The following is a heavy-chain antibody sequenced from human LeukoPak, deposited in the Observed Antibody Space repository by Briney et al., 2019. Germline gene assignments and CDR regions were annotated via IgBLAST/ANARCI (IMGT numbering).Heavy chain of an antibody. D-gene: IGHD1-14*01. CDR3: AKDRATGFNYFDS. V-gene: IGHV3-43*01. J-gene: IGHJ4*01. CDR2: ITWDSETT. CDR1: GFTFDDYT. Sequence: GGSLRLSCAASGFTFDDYTMHWVRQPPGKGLEWISLITWDSETTFYADSVKGRFTISRDNSKYSLFLQMNSLRIEDTALYFCAKDRATGFNYFDSWGHGTLVTVSS.